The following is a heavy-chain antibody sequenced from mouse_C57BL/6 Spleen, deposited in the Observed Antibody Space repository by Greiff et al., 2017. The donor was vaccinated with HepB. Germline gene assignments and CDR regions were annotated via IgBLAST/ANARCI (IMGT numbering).Heavy chain of an antibody. CDR3: ASDGYYVTSFAY. J-gene: IGHJ3*01. D-gene: IGHD2-3*01. Sequence: QVQLQQSGPELVKPGASVKISCKASGYAFSSSWMNWVKQRPGKGLEWIGRIYPGDGDTNYNGKFKGKATLTADKSSSTAYMQLSSLTSEDSAVYFCASDGYYVTSFAYWGQGTLDTVSA. V-gene: IGHV1-82*01. CDR2: IYPGDGDT. CDR1: GYAFSSSW.